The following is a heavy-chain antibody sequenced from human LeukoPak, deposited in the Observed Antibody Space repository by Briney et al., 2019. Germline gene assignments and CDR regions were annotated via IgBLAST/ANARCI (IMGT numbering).Heavy chain of an antibody. D-gene: IGHD2-8*01. Sequence: EASVKVSFKASGYTFTGYYMHWVRQAPGQGLEWMGWISAYNGNTNYAQKLQGRVTMTTDTSTSTAYMELRSLRSDDTAVYYCARDHCTNGVCYLGYWGQGTLVTVSS. J-gene: IGHJ4*02. CDR3: ARDHCTNGVCYLGY. CDR1: GYTFTGYY. CDR2: ISAYNGNT. V-gene: IGHV1-18*04.